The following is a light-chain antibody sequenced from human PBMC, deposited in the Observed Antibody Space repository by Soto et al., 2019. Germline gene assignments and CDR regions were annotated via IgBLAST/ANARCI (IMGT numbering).Light chain of an antibody. CDR2: DAS. J-gene: IGKJ2*01. V-gene: IGKV1-5*01. Sequence: DIQMTQSPSTLSASVGDRVTITCRASQSINSWLAWYQQKPGKAPNLLISDASSLESGVPSRFSGSGSGTEFNLTISSLQPGDFATYYCQQYNYYPYTFGQGTKLEIK. CDR3: QQYNYYPYT. CDR1: QSINSW.